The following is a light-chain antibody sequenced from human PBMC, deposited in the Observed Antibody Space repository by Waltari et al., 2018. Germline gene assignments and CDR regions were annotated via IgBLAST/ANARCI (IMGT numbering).Light chain of an antibody. CDR3: QQYYRSPLT. CDR1: QTVFHNSNNKNF. CDR2: WAS. Sequence: DIVMTQSPDFLAVSLGERATITCKSSQTVFHNSNNKNFLAWYRQKPGQPPKLLIYWASSRASGVPERISGSESATDFTLTINSLQAEDVAVYYCQQYYRSPLTFGGGTKVEIK. J-gene: IGKJ4*01. V-gene: IGKV4-1*01.